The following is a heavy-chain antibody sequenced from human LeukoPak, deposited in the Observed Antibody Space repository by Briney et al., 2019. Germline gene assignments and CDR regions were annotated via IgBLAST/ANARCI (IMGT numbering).Heavy chain of an antibody. J-gene: IGHJ3*02. V-gene: IGHV1-2*02. CDR2: INPNSGGT. CDR3: ARVNTIFGVVPADAFDI. CDR1: GYTFTGYY. D-gene: IGHD3-3*01. Sequence: ASVKVSCKPSGYTFTGYYMHWVRQAPGRGLEWMGWINPNSGGTNYAQKFQGRVTMTRDTSISTAYMELSMLRSDDTAVYYCARVNTIFGVVPADAFDIWGQGTMVTVSS.